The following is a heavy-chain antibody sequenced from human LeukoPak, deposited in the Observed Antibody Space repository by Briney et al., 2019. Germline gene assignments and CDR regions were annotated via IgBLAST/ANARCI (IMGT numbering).Heavy chain of an antibody. CDR1: GYTFTSYD. J-gene: IGHJ4*02. D-gene: IGHD2-2*02. CDR2: MNPNSGKT. V-gene: IGHV1-8*03. Sequence: ASVKVSCKASGYTFTSYDINWGRQATGQGLEWMGWMNPNSGKTGYAQTFPGRVTITRNTSISTAYMELSSLRSEDTAVYYCARGGYCSSTSCYTGGLGYWGQGTLVTVSS. CDR3: ARGGYCSSTSCYTGGLGY.